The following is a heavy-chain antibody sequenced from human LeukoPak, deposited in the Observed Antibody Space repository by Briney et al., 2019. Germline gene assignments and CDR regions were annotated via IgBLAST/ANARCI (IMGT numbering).Heavy chain of an antibody. CDR3: AREGSWIQLWLRVWFDP. CDR1: GYTFTGYY. J-gene: IGHJ5*02. V-gene: IGHV1-2*06. Sequence: ASVKVSCKASGYTFTGYYMHWVRQAPGQGLEWMGRINPNSGGTNYAQKFQGRVTMTRDTSISTAYMELSRLRSDDTAVYYCAREGSWIQLWLRVWFDPWGQGTLVTVSS. CDR2: INPNSGGT. D-gene: IGHD5-18*01.